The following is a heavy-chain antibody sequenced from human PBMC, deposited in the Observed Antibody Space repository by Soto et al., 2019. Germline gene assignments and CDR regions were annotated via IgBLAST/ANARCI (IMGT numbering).Heavy chain of an antibody. V-gene: IGHV1-8*01. CDR3: ARGHDFWSGYRNWFDP. J-gene: IGHJ5*02. CDR2: MNPNSGNT. CDR1: GYTFTSYD. D-gene: IGHD3-3*01. Sequence: ASVKVSCKASGYTFTSYDINWVRQATGQGLEWMGWMNPNSGNTGYAQKFQGRVTMTRNTSISTAYMELSSLRSEDTAVYYCARGHDFWSGYRNWFDPWGQGTLVTVSS.